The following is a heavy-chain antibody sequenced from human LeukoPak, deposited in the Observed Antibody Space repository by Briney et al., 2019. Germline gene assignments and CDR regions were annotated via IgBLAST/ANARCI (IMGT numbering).Heavy chain of an antibody. CDR3: ARGKGPVKSSGYYTPRPAEYFQH. J-gene: IGHJ1*01. Sequence: SETLSLTCTVSGGSISSGGYYWSWIRQPPGKGLEWIGEINHSGSTNYNPSLKSRVTISVDTSKNQFSLKLSSVTAADTAVYYCARGKGPVKSSGYYTPRPAEYFQHWGQGTLVTVSS. CDR1: GGSISSGGYY. CDR2: INHSGST. V-gene: IGHV4-39*07. D-gene: IGHD3-3*01.